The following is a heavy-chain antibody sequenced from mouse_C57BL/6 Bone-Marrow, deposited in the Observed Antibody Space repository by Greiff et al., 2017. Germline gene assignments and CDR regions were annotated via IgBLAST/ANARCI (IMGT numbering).Heavy chain of an antibody. CDR2: IWSGGST. V-gene: IGHV2-2*01. CDR3: ARTLGRSFFDY. D-gene: IGHD1-1*01. CDR1: GFSLTSYG. Sequence: QVQLQQSGPGLVQPSQSLSITCTVSGFSLTSYGVHWVRQSPGKGLEWLGVIWSGGSTDYNAAFISRLSISKDNSTSQVFFKMNSLQADDTAIYYLARTLGRSFFDYWGQGTTLTVSS. J-gene: IGHJ2*01.